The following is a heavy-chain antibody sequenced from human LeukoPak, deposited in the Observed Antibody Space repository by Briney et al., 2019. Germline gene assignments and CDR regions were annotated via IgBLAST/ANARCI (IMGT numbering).Heavy chain of an antibody. D-gene: IGHD4-17*01. CDR2: IYYSGST. CDR3: ARQLDYGDPNWFDP. CDR1: GGSISSSSYY. J-gene: IGHJ5*02. Sequence: PSETLSLTCTVSGGSISSSSYYWGWIRQPPGTGLEWIGSIYYSGSTYYNPSLKSRVTISVDTSKNQFSLKLSSVTAADTAVYYCARQLDYGDPNWFDPWGQGTLVTVSS. V-gene: IGHV4-39*01.